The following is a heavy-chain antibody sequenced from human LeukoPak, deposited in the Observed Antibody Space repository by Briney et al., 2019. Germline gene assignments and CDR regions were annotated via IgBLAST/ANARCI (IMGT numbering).Heavy chain of an antibody. V-gene: IGHV3-23*01. J-gene: IGHJ4*02. CDR2: ISGGGGDST. D-gene: IGHD3-10*01. CDR1: GFTFSSYA. CDR3: AKGSSAIRPYYFDY. Sequence: HAGGSLRLSCAASGFTFSSYAMTWVRQAPGKGLERLSAISGGGGDSTWYADSVKGRFTISRDNSKNTLSLQMNSLRAEDTTVYYCAKGSSAIRPYYFDYWGQGILVTVSS.